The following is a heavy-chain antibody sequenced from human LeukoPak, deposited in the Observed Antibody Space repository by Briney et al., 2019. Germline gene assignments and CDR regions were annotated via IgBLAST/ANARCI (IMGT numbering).Heavy chain of an antibody. J-gene: IGHJ4*02. CDR2: IYYSGST. CDR1: GYSTSSGYY. CDR3: ARGSTVFDY. Sequence: PSETLSLTCSVSGYSTSSGYYWSWIRQPPGKGLEWIGYIYYSGSTNYNPSLKSRVTISVDTSKNQFSLKLSSVTAADTAVYYCARGSTVFDYWGQGTLVTVSS. V-gene: IGHV4-59*12. D-gene: IGHD4-17*01.